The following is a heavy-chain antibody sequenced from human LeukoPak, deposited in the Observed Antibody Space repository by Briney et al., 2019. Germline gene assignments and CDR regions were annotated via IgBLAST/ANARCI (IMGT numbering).Heavy chain of an antibody. CDR1: GFTFGDYA. CDR3: TTRVPAAFDI. J-gene: IGHJ3*02. D-gene: IGHD3-10*01. V-gene: IGHV3-49*04. CDR2: IRSKAYGGTT. Sequence: GGSLRLSCTASGFTFGDYAMSWVRQAPGKGLEWVGFIRSKAYGGTTEYAASVKGRFTISRDDSKNTAYLQMNSLKTEDTAVYYCTTRVPAAFDIWGQGTMVTVSS.